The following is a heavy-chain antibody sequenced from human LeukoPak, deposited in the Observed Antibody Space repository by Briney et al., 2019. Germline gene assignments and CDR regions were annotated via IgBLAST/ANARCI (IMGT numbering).Heavy chain of an antibody. V-gene: IGHV4-38-2*02. CDR3: ARAGTNLGDYDY. Sequence: SETLSLTCTVSGYSISSGHYWAWIRQSPEKGLECIATMFHSGSTYYNPSLKSRVTTSLDTSKNEFSLNLSSVAAADTAVYYCARAGTNLGDYDYWGQGTLVTVSS. CDR2: MFHSGST. J-gene: IGHJ4*02. CDR1: GYSISSGHY. D-gene: IGHD4-17*01.